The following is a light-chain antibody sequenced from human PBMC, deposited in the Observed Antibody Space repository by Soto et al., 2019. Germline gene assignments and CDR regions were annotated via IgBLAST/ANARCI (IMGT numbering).Light chain of an antibody. Sequence: QSVLTQPASVSGSPGQSVTISCTGTSSDVGSYNYVAWYQQFPGKTPKLIIYEVRNRPSGVSSRFSGSKSGNTASLTISGLQAEDEADYYCISYTGSDTSSVFGTGTKVTVL. CDR2: EVR. J-gene: IGLJ1*01. CDR3: ISYTGSDTSSV. V-gene: IGLV2-14*01. CDR1: SSDVGSYNY.